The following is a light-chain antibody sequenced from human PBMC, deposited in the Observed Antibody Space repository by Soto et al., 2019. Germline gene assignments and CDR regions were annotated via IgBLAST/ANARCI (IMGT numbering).Light chain of an antibody. CDR2: GAS. CDR3: QQSNSITWT. Sequence: DIQMTQSPSSLSASVGDRVTITCQASQDITNYLNWNQQKPGKAPNLLIYGASNLETGVPSRFSGSGSETDFTLTISSLQPEDFATYSCQQSNSITWTFGQGTKVDIK. V-gene: IGKV1-39*01. CDR1: QDITNY. J-gene: IGKJ1*01.